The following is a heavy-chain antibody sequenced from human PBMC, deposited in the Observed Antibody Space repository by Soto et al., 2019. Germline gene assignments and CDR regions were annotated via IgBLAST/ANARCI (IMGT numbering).Heavy chain of an antibody. Sequence: ETLSLTCTVSGDSITFYYWSWIRQPPGKGLEWIGYVYHSGSTNYNPSLKSRVTISVDKSNNQFSLKLSSVTAADTAVYYCARDSGITGTFDYWGQGTVGNVS. J-gene: IGHJ4*02. CDR2: VYHSGST. CDR1: GDSITFYY. CDR3: ARDSGITGTFDY. D-gene: IGHD1-20*01. V-gene: IGHV4-59*01.